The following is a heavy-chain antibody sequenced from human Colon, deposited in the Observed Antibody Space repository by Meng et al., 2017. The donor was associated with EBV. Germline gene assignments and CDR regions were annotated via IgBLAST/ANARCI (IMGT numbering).Heavy chain of an antibody. D-gene: IGHD5-18*01. V-gene: IGHV4-39*07. J-gene: IGHJ4*02. CDR1: GGSIRSSSYS. Sequence: HLQLQESGPGLVKPSGTLPLTCTASGGSIRSSSYSCAWIRQPPGKGLEWIGGISYGGSTSYNPSLKSRVTISIDTSKNQFSLSLTSVTAADTAIYYCARGIQIWHEIDYWGQGTLVTVSS. CDR2: ISYGGST. CDR3: ARGIQIWHEIDY.